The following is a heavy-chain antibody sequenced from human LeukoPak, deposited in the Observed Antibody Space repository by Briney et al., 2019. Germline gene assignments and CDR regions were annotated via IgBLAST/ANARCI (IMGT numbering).Heavy chain of an antibody. Sequence: GGSLRLSCAASGFTVSSNYMSWVCQAPGKGLEWVSVIYSGGSTYYADSVKGRFTISRDDSKNTLYLQMNSLRAEDTAVYYCARDRNSSGWAAFDIWGQGTMVTVSS. CDR2: IYSGGST. J-gene: IGHJ3*02. CDR1: GFTVSSNY. CDR3: ARDRNSSGWAAFDI. D-gene: IGHD6-19*01. V-gene: IGHV3-53*01.